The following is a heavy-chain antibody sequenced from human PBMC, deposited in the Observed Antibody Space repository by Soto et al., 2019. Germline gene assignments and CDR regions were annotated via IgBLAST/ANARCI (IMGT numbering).Heavy chain of an antibody. Sequence: GASVKVSCKASGYTFTSYYMHWVRQAPGQELEWMGIINPSGGSTSYAQKFQGRVTMTRDTSTSTVYMELSSLRSEDTAVYYCARVPVYYGSGSLVYYYMDVWGKGTTVTVSS. V-gene: IGHV1-46*03. D-gene: IGHD3-10*01. CDR2: INPSGGST. J-gene: IGHJ6*03. CDR3: ARVPVYYGSGSLVYYYMDV. CDR1: GYTFTSYY.